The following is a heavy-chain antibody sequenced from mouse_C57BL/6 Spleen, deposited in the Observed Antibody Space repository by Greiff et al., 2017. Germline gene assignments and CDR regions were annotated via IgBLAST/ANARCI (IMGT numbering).Heavy chain of an antibody. CDR3: ARENDGFNWYFEV. CDR2: IYPSDSET. CDR1: GYTFTSYW. Sequence: QVQLQQPGAELVRPGSSVKLSCKASGYTFTSYWMDWVKQRPGQGLEWIGNIYPSDSETHYNQKFKDKATLTVDKSSSTAYMQLSSLTSEDSAVYYCARENDGFNWYFEVWGTGTTVTVSS. V-gene: IGHV1-61*01. J-gene: IGHJ1*03. D-gene: IGHD2-3*01.